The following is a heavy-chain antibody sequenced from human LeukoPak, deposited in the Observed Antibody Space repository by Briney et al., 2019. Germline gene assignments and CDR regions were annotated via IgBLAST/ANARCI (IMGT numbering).Heavy chain of an antibody. J-gene: IGHJ4*02. CDR2: IYTSGST. Sequence: PSQTLSLTCTVSGGSISSGSYYWSWIRQPAGKGLEWIGRIYTSGSTNYNPSLKSRVTISVDTSKNQFSLKLSSETAADTAVYYCARDRISTNFWSGYYDYWGQGTLVTVSS. CDR3: ARDRISTNFWSGYYDY. V-gene: IGHV4-61*02. D-gene: IGHD3-3*01. CDR1: GGSISSGSYY.